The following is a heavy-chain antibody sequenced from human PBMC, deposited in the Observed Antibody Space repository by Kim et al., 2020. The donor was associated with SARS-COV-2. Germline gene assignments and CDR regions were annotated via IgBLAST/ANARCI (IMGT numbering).Heavy chain of an antibody. V-gene: IGHV3-23*03. CDR1: GFTFSSYA. J-gene: IGHJ4*02. CDR3: AKLITFDLYYFDY. Sequence: GGSLRLSCAVSGFTFSSYAMSWVRQAPGKGLEWVSDIYCGGSTTYYAASVKGQFTISRDNSKNTPHLQMHSLRAEDTAVYYCAKLITFDLYYFDYWGQGTLVTVSS. CDR2: IYCGGSTT. D-gene: IGHD3-16*01.